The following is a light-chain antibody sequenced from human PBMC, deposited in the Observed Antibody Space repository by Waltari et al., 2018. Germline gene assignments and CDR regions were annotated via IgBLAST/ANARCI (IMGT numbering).Light chain of an antibody. Sequence: QSALTQPASVSGSPGQSITISCSGTDSDVGAYDFVSWYQQHPGKAPHLIIYEVSNRPSGISNRFSASTSRNTASLTISGLQAEDEADYYCSSYTTSSAPGVFGTGTRVTVL. J-gene: IGLJ1*01. CDR2: EVS. CDR1: DSDVGAYDF. CDR3: SSYTTSSAPGV. V-gene: IGLV2-14*01.